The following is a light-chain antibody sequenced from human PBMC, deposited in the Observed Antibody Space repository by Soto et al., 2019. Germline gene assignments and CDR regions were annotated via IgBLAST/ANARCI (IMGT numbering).Light chain of an antibody. CDR1: QSVSSSF. CDR3: QQYDSSPWT. CDR2: GAS. Sequence: EIVLTQSPGTLSLSPGERATLSCRASQSVSSSFLAWYQQKPGQAPRLLIYGASSRATGIPDRFSGSGSGTDFTLTISGLEPEDFEVYYCQQYDSSPWTFGQGTRVEIK. J-gene: IGKJ1*01. V-gene: IGKV3-20*01.